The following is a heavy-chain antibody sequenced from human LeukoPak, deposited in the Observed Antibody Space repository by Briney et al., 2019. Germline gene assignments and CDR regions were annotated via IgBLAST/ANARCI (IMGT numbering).Heavy chain of an antibody. CDR2: INSDGSST. Sequence: PGGSLRLSCAASGFTFSSYWMHWVRQAPGKGLVWVSRINSDGSSTSYADSVKGRFTISRDNAKNTLYLQMNSLRAEDTAVYYCAREQSGSYYLFDYWGQGTLVTVSS. CDR1: GFTFSSYW. V-gene: IGHV3-74*01. D-gene: IGHD1-26*01. J-gene: IGHJ4*02. CDR3: AREQSGSYYLFDY.